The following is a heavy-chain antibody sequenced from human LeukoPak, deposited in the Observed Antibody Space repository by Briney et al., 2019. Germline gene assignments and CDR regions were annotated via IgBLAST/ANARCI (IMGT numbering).Heavy chain of an antibody. V-gene: IGHV4-39*07. CDR2: IYYSGST. J-gene: IGHJ4*02. CDR1: GGFISSSSYY. D-gene: IGHD3-10*01. Sequence: SETLSLTCTVSGGFISSSSYYWGWIRQPPGKGLEWIGSIYYSGSTYYNPSLKSRVTISVDTSKTQFSLKLSSVTAADTAVYYCARESLTMVRGVIILDYWGQGTLVTVSS. CDR3: ARESLTMVRGVIILDY.